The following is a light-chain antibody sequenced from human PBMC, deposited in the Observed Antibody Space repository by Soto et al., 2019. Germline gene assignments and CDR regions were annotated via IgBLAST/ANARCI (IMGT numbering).Light chain of an antibody. CDR3: QQYNVYSWT. CDR2: DAS. J-gene: IGKJ1*01. Sequence: DIQMTQSPSTLSASVGDRVTITCRASQSISSWLAWYQQKPGKAPKLLIYDASNLDSGVPSRFSGSGSGTEFTLTISSLQPDDFATYYCQQYNVYSWTFGQGTKV. CDR1: QSISSW. V-gene: IGKV1-5*01.